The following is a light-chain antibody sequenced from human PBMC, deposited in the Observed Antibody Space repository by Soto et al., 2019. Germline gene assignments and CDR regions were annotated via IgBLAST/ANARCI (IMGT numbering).Light chain of an antibody. Sequence: EIVLTQSPGTLSFSPGERASLSCRASQSVSSSYLAWYQQIPGQAPRLLINDASRRATGIPDRFSGSGSGTDFTLTISRLEPEDFAVYYCQQYGSSPPTFGQGTKVDNK. J-gene: IGKJ1*01. CDR3: QQYGSSPPT. CDR2: DAS. CDR1: QSVSSSY. V-gene: IGKV3-20*01.